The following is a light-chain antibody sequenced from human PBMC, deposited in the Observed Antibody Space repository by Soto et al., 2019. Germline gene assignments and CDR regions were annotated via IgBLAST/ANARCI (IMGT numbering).Light chain of an antibody. CDR2: EVT. J-gene: IGLJ2*01. CDR1: SSDVGGYNY. Sequence: QSVLTQPPSASGSPGQSVTISCTGTSSDVGGYNYVSWYQQHPGKAPKLMIYEVTKRPSGVPDRFSGSKSGNTASLTVSGLQAEDEADYDCSSYAGSNNFVVFGGGTKLTVL. V-gene: IGLV2-8*01. CDR3: SSYAGSNNFVV.